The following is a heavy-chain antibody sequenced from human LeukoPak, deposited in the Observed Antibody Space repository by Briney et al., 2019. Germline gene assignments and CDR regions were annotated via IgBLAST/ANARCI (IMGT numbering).Heavy chain of an antibody. CDR2: ISGSGGFT. Sequence: PGGSLRLSCPASGFTFSTYGMSWVRQAPGKGLEWVSAISGSGGFTYYADSVKGRFTISRDNSKHTLYLQMNSLRAEDTAFYYCARDLRTGYTYGYPLDYWGQGTLVTVSS. J-gene: IGHJ4*02. CDR1: GFTFSTYG. D-gene: IGHD5-18*01. CDR3: ARDLRTGYTYGYPLDY. V-gene: IGHV3-23*01.